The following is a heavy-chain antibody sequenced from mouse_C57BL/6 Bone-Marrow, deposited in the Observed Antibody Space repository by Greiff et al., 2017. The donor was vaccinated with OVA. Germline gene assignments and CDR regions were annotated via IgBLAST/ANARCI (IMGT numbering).Heavy chain of an antibody. CDR1: GFTFTNSY. CDR2: IDPANGNT. J-gene: IGHJ2*01. CDR3: ARGYGFDY. V-gene: IGHV14-3*01. Sequence: EVKLQESVAELVRPGASVKLSCTASGFTFTNSYMHWVKQRPEQGLEWIGRIDPANGNTTYDPKFQGKATITADTSSNTAYLQLSSLTSEDTAIYYCARGYGFDYWGQGTTLTVSS. D-gene: IGHD2-14*01.